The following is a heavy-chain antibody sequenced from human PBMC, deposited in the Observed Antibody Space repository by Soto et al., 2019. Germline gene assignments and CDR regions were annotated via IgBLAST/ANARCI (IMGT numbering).Heavy chain of an antibody. J-gene: IGHJ4*02. D-gene: IGHD3-3*01. CDR2: IYPGDSDT. CDR3: ARALDFWSGYNNPYYFDY. CDR1: GYSFTSYW. Sequence: GESLKISCKGSGYSFTSYWIGWVRQMPGKGLEWMGIIYPGDSDTRYSPSFQGQVTISADKSISTAYLQWSSLKASDTAMYYCARALDFWSGYNNPYYFDYWGQGTLVTVSS. V-gene: IGHV5-51*01.